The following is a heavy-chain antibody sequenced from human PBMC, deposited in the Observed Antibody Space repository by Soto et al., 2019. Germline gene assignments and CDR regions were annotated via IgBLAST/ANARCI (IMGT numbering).Heavy chain of an antibody. CDR2: IYYSGST. CDR3: ARGGGTLTTYDN. CDR1: GGSISSGCYY. Sequence: TLSLTCTVSGGSISSGCYYWSWIRQHPGKGLELIGYIYYSGSTSYNPSLKSRVTISGDTSKNQFSLKLSSVTAADAAVYYCARGGGTLTTYDNWGQGTLVTVSS. J-gene: IGHJ4*02. D-gene: IGHD4-17*01. V-gene: IGHV4-31*03.